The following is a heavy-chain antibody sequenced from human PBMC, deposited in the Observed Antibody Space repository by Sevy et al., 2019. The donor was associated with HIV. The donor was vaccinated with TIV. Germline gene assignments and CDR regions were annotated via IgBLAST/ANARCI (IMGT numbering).Heavy chain of an antibody. CDR2: IYSGVTT. V-gene: IGHV3-53*01. Sequence: GGSLRLSCAASGFTVGSNYMSWVRQAPGKGLEWVSIIYSGVTTSYADSVKGRFTISRDNSKNTLYLQINSLRGEDTAVYYCARETVSGYNLWGQGTLVTVSS. J-gene: IGHJ4*02. D-gene: IGHD5-12*01. CDR3: ARETVSGYNL. CDR1: GFTVGSNY.